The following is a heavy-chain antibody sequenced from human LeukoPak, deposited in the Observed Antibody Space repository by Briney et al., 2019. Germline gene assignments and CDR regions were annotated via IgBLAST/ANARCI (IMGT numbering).Heavy chain of an antibody. V-gene: IGHV3-23*01. CDR1: GFAFYDYA. CDR3: AKGHGVVTFNELFS. Sequence: GGSLRLSCAASGFAFYDYAMSWVRQPPGKGLEWVSGINDNGAKTFYADSVKGRLTISRDNSRSTLYLQMNNLRADDTAVYYCAKGHGVVTFNELFSWGQGTLVTVSS. CDR2: INDNGAKT. D-gene: IGHD2-21*02. J-gene: IGHJ4*02.